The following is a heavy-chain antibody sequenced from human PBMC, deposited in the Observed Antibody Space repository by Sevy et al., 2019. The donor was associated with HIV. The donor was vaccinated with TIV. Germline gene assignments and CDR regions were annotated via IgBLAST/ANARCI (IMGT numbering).Heavy chain of an antibody. CDR2: IRYDGHTK. V-gene: IGHV3-30*02. CDR1: GFNAIHYA. D-gene: IGHD2-2*01. CDR3: AKDQCSGANCSGYVFEY. J-gene: IGHJ4*03. Sequence: GESLKISCAASGFNAIHYAMHWVRQAPGKGLQWVTFIRYDGHTKYYADFVRGRFTISRDTSKNTLFLQMNSLTTEDTAIYYCAKDQCSGANCSGYVFEYWGQGTLVTVSS.